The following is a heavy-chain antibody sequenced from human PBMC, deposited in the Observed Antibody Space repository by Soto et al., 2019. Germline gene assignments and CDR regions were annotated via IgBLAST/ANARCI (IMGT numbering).Heavy chain of an antibody. D-gene: IGHD1-26*01. CDR1: GFTFSSYA. Sequence: PGGSLRLSCEASGFTFSSYAMSWVRQAPGKGLEWVSAISGSGGSTYFTDSVKGRFTISRDNSKNTLYLQMNSLRAEDTAVYYCAKDWDSGSYYIDFWGQGTLVTVSS. V-gene: IGHV3-23*01. J-gene: IGHJ4*02. CDR3: AKDWDSGSYYIDF. CDR2: ISGSGGST.